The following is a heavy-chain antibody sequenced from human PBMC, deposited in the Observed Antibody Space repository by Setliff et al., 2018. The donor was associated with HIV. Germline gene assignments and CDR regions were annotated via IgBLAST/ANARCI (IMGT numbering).Heavy chain of an antibody. CDR2: IYGTGST. CDR3: ARIDPGKYWSSDY. Sequence: SLTCTVSGGSVSSYYWSWTRQPAGKGLEWIGRIYGTGSTTYSPSLESRVTMSIDRSNNLFSLELTSVTAADTAVYYCARIDPGKYWSSDYWGPGTLVTVSS. V-gene: IGHV4-4*07. J-gene: IGHJ4*02. CDR1: GGSVSSYY. D-gene: IGHD2-8*02.